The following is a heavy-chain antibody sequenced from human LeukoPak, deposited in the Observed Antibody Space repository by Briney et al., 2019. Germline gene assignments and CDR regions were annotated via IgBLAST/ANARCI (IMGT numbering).Heavy chain of an antibody. Sequence: PWDTLSLTCTVSGGSISSYYWSWIRQPPGKGLEWIGYIFYSGSTKYNPSLKSRVTISVDTSKNQFSLKLNSVTAADTAVYYCARDRGEALDYWGQGTLVTVSS. J-gene: IGHJ4*02. CDR1: GGSISSYY. CDR2: IFYSGST. CDR3: ARDRGEALDY. V-gene: IGHV4-59*01. D-gene: IGHD3-16*01.